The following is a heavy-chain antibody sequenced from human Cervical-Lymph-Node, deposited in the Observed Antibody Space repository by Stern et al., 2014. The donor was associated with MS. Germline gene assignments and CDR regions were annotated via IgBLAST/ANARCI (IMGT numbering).Heavy chain of an antibody. Sequence: VQLVESGAEVKKPGSSVKVSCKASGGTFLNYAISWVRQAPGQGLEWMGDIDPIFGTTNHAQKFQGRVTITADKSTSTAYMEVSSLRSEDTAMYYCAGPRYNFWGQGTLVVVSS. CDR1: GGTFLNYA. CDR2: IDPIFGTT. J-gene: IGHJ4*02. CDR3: AGPRYNF. D-gene: IGHD3-9*01. V-gene: IGHV1-69*06.